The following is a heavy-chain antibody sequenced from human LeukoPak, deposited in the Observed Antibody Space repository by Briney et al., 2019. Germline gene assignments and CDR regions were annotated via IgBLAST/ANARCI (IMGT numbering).Heavy chain of an antibody. V-gene: IGHV3-33*01. CDR1: GFTFSSYG. Sequence: GGSLRLSCAASGFTFSSYGIHWVRQAPGKGLEGVAVIWDGGSNKYYADSVKGRFTISRDNSKNTLYLQMNSLRAEDTAVYYCARAPVEALYYFDCRGPGTLVTAAS. CDR3: ARAPVEALYYFDC. D-gene: IGHD1-1*01. CDR2: IWDGGSNK. J-gene: IGHJ4*02.